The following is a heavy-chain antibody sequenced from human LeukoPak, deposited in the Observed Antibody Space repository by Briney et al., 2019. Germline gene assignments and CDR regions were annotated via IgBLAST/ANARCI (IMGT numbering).Heavy chain of an antibody. D-gene: IGHD6-6*01. CDR3: ARARSSYFDY. J-gene: IGHJ4*02. CDR1: GGSISSSTYY. Sequence: SETLSLTCTVSGGSISSSTYYWGWIRQPPGKGLEWIGSIYYSGSTHYNPSLKSRVTISVDTSKNQFSLKLSSVTAADTAVYYCARARSSYFDYWGQGTLVTVSS. CDR2: IYYSGST. V-gene: IGHV4-39*01.